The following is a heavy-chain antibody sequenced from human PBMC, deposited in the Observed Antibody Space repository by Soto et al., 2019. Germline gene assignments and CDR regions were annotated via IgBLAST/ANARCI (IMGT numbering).Heavy chain of an antibody. CDR3: ARGLIVWFGELSRRGGNYYYMDV. D-gene: IGHD3-10*01. V-gene: IGHV4-34*01. CDR1: GASFSGYH. J-gene: IGHJ6*03. Sequence: QVQLQQWGAGLLKPSETLSLTCAVYGASFSGYHWTWIRQTPGKGLEWIGEINDSGNINYNPSLKSRVTISLDTPKKQISLKLSSVTAADSAVYYCARGLIVWFGELSRRGGNYYYMDVWGKGTTVTVSS. CDR2: INDSGNI.